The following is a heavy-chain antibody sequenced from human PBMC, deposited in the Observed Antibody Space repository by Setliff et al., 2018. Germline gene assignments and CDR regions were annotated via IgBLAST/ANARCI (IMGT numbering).Heavy chain of an antibody. CDR1: GSTFTDSI. CDR2: ISAYNGKT. J-gene: IGHJ4*02. V-gene: IGHV1-18*01. CDR3: LRLVRYCTKIACQATSGDEV. D-gene: IGHD2-8*01. Sequence: GASVKVSCKASGSTFTDSIVNWVRQAPGQGLEWVGWISAYNGKTYFAQKFQDRITLTTDTSTNTGYLELRGLRSDDTAVYYCLRLVRYCTKIACQATSGDEVWGLGTLVTVSS.